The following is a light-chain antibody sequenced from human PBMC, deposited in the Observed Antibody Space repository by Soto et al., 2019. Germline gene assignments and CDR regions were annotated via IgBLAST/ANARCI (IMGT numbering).Light chain of an antibody. J-gene: IGKJ1*01. Sequence: EIVMTQSPATLSVSPGERATLSCRASQSVSSNLAWYQQKPGQAPRLLIYGASTRATGIPARFSGSGSGTEFNLTISSLQSEDFAVYYCQQYNNWLSWTFGQGTKVDIK. CDR2: GAS. CDR1: QSVSSN. CDR3: QQYNNWLSWT. V-gene: IGKV3-15*01.